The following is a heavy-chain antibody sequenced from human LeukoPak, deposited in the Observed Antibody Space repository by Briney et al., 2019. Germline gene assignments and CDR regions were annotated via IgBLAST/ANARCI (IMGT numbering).Heavy chain of an antibody. CDR2: FSGGGDT. D-gene: IGHD3-9*01. CDR1: GFTFTRGA. J-gene: IGHJ4*02. Sequence: PGGSLRLSCAASGFTFTRGAMSWVRQAPGKGLEWVSAFSGGGDTYYADSVKGRFTISRDTSKNTLYLQMNSLSAEDTAVYYCAKEGLRYFDFDFWGQGTLVTVSS. V-gene: IGHV3-23*01. CDR3: AKEGLRYFDFDF.